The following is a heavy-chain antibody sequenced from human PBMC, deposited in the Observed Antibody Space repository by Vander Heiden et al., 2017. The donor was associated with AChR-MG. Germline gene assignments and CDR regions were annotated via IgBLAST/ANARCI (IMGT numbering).Heavy chain of an antibody. CDR2: INSDGSST. CDR3: VRDLNWK. V-gene: IGHV3-74*01. J-gene: IGHJ4*02. Sequence: EVQLVESGGGLVQPGGSLRLSCAASGFSFSNYWMHWVRQGPGKGLVWVSRINSDGSSTNYADSVKGRFTISRDNTKNTVFLQMNSLRAEDTAVYYCVRDLNWKWGQGTLVTVSS. CDR1: GFSFSNYW. D-gene: IGHD1-1*01.